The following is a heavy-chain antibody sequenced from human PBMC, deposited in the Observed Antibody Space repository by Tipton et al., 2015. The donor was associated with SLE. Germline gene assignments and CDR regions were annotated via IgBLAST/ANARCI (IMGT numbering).Heavy chain of an antibody. CDR1: AGSFTGYY. Sequence: TLSLTCKVSAGSFTGYYWSWVRQSPTKGLEWIGEIDHTGSTNYNPALKSRVTISVDTSKNQFSLKLRSVTAADTAVYYCARVQAYEGFDPWGQGTLVTVSS. D-gene: IGHD3-16*01. CDR3: ARVQAYEGFDP. V-gene: IGHV4-34*01. CDR2: IDHTGST. J-gene: IGHJ5*02.